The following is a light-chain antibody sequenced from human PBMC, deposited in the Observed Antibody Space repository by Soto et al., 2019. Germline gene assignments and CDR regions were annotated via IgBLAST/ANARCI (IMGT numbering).Light chain of an antibody. V-gene: IGKV1-39*01. CDR3: QQSHSNAIT. J-gene: IGKJ5*01. CDR1: QSIRYY. Sequence: DIQMTQSPSSLSASVGDRVSITCRASQSIRYYLNWYQQKPGKAPKLLINAASILQSVVPSRFSGSGSGTDFTLTISSLQPEDSATYYCQQSHSNAITFGQGTRLEIK. CDR2: AAS.